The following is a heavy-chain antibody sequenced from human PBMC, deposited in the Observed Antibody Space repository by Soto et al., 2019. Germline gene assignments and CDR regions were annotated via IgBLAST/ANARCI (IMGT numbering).Heavy chain of an antibody. J-gene: IGHJ3*02. D-gene: IGHD3-22*01. CDR3: ARAHSSGPLSAFDI. CDR2: MNPNSGNT. CDR1: GYTFTSYD. V-gene: IGHV1-8*01. Sequence: QVQLVQSGAEVKKPGASVKVSCKASGYTFTSYDINWVRQATGQGLEWMGWMNPNSGNTGYAQKFQGRVTMTRNTGXSTAYMELSSLRSEDTAVYYCARAHSSGPLSAFDIWGQGTMVTVSS.